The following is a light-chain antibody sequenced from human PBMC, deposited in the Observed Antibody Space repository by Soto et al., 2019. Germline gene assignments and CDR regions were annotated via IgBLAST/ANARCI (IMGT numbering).Light chain of an antibody. J-gene: IGLJ1*01. Sequence: QAVVTQPRSVSGSPGQSVTISCTGTSSDVGGYNYVSWYQQHPGKAPKLMIFDVNKRPSGVPDRISGSKFGNTASLTISGLQTEDEADYYCCSYAGTYPLVFGSGTKLTVL. V-gene: IGLV2-11*01. CDR1: SSDVGGYNY. CDR3: CSYAGTYPLV. CDR2: DVN.